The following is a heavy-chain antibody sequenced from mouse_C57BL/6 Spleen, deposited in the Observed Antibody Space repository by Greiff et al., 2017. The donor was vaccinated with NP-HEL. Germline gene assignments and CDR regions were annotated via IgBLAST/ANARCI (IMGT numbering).Heavy chain of an antibody. CDR3: TRITTVVASYYFDY. V-gene: IGHV14-4*01. Sequence: VQLQQSGAELVRPGASVKLSCTASGFNIKDDYMHWVKQRPEQGLEWIGWIDPENGDTENASKFQGKATITADTSSTTAYLQLSSLTSEDTAVYYCTRITTVVASYYFDYWGKGTTLTVSS. D-gene: IGHD1-1*01. J-gene: IGHJ2*01. CDR1: GFNIKDDY. CDR2: IDPENGDT.